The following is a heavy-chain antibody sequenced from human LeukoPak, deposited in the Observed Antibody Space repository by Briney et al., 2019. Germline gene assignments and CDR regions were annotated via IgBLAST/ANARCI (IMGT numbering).Heavy chain of an antibody. Sequence: GGSLRLSCAASGFSFSSYAIHWVRQAPGKGLEWVAVISNDGSNKYFADSVKGRFTTSRDNSKNTLYLQMNSLRAEDTAVYYCARVGPGGPLSYYYYMDVWGKGTTVTVSS. CDR2: ISNDGSNK. CDR1: GFSFSSYA. D-gene: IGHD3-10*01. V-gene: IGHV3-30-3*01. CDR3: ARVGPGGPLSYYYYMDV. J-gene: IGHJ6*03.